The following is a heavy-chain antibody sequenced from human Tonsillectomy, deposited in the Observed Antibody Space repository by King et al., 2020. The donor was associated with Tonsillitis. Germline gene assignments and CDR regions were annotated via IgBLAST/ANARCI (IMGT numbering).Heavy chain of an antibody. CDR2: ISGSGGST. CDR1: GFTFSSYA. CDR3: AKDLVAGGYDILTADDAFDI. V-gene: IGHV3-23*04. Sequence: VQLVESGGGLVQPGGSLRLSCAASGFTFSSYAMSWVRQAPGKGLEWVSAISGSGGSTYYADSVKGRFTISRDNSKNSLYLQMNSLRAEDTAVYYCAKDLVAGGYDILTADDAFDIWGEGTMVTVSS. J-gene: IGHJ3*02. D-gene: IGHD3-9*01.